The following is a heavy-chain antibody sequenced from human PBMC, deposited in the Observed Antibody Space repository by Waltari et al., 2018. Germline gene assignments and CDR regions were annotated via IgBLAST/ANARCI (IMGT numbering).Heavy chain of an antibody. CDR2: IDYSGCI. V-gene: IGHV4-59*12. J-gene: IGHJ4*02. D-gene: IGHD3-10*01. CDR3: AMGARRYGSGSLNY. Sequence: QVQLQESGPGLVKPSETLSLTCTVSVGSISSYYWSWIRQPPGKGLEWIVYIDYSGCINYKASIKSRGTISVDTYKNQCFLKLSSVTAADTAVYYCAMGARRYGSGSLNYWGQGTLV. CDR1: VGSISSYY.